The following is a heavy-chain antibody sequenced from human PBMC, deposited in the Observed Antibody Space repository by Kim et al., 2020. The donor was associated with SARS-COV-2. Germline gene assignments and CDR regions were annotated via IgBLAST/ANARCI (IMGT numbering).Heavy chain of an antibody. CDR3: VSYHFDY. CDR2: TYYRSRWYY. Sequence: SQTLSLTCAISGDTVSSNSAPWTWIRQSPSRGLEWLGRTYYRSRWYYEYAPTVKGRITISPDTTKNQFSLHLNSVTPEDTAIYYCVSYHFDYWGQGTLVTVSS. CDR1: GDTVSSNSAP. V-gene: IGHV6-1*01. J-gene: IGHJ4*02.